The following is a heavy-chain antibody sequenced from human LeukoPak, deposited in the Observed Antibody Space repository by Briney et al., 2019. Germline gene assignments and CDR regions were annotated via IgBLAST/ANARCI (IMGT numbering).Heavy chain of an antibody. V-gene: IGHV3-30*02. CDR2: IRYDGINK. J-gene: IGHJ4*02. D-gene: IGHD6-13*01. Sequence: PGGALRLSCAPSGFTFSSYGMHWVRQAPGKGLGWVAFIRYDGINKYYADSVKGRFTLSRDNSQHPLYLQMHSLRAEDTAVYYCPKAGVIIAAAAPPFDHSGQATLVTDSS. CDR3: PKAGVIIAAAAPPFDH. CDR1: GFTFSSYG.